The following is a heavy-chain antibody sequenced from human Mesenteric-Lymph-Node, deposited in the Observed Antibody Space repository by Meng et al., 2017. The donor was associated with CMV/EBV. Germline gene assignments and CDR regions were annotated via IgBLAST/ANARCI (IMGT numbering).Heavy chain of an antibody. Sequence: GESLKISCAASGFTFDDYGMSWVRQAPGKGLEWVSGINWNGGSTGYADSVKGRFTTSRDNAKNSLYLQMNSLRAEDTALYYCARGEQWLVRGYFDYWGQGTLVTVSS. J-gene: IGHJ4*02. D-gene: IGHD6-19*01. V-gene: IGHV3-20*04. CDR1: GFTFDDYG. CDR3: ARGEQWLVRGYFDY. CDR2: INWNGGST.